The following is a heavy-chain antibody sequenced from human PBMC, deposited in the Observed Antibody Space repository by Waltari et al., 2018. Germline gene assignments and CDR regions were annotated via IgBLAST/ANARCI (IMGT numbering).Heavy chain of an antibody. CDR1: GGTFSSYA. Sequence: GGTFSSYAISWVRQAPGQGLEWMGGIIPIFGTANYAQKFQGRVTITADESTSTAYMELSSLRSEDTAVYYCAREGAPITIFGVVIIPRGNWFDPWGQGTLVTVSS. J-gene: IGHJ5*02. V-gene: IGHV1-69*01. CDR3: AREGAPITIFGVVIIPRGNWFDP. D-gene: IGHD3-3*01. CDR2: IIPIFGTA.